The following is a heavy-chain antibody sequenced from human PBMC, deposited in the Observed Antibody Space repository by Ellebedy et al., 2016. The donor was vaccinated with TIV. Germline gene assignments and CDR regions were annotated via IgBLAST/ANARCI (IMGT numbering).Heavy chain of an antibody. V-gene: IGHV5-51*01. Sequence: GESLKISXKGSGYSFTSNWIGWVRQMPGKGLEWMAIIYPGDSDTKYSPSFQGQVTISVDKSISTAYLQWNSLKASDTAMYYCAGQGSCSGGSCSRYFQHWGQGTLVTVSS. CDR1: GYSFTSNW. CDR3: AGQGSCSGGSCSRYFQH. J-gene: IGHJ1*01. CDR2: IYPGDSDT. D-gene: IGHD2-15*01.